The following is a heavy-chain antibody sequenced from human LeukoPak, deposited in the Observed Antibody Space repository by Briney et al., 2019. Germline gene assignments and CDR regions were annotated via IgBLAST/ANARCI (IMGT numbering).Heavy chain of an antibody. V-gene: IGHV4-39*01. CDR2: IYYSGST. D-gene: IGHD3-10*01. Sequence: SETLSLTCTVSGGSISSSSYYWGWIRQPPGKGLEGIGSIYYSGSTYYNPSLKSRVTISVDTSKNQFSLKLSSVTAADTAVYYCAGTITMVRGVIITFPFFDYWGQGTLVTVSS. CDR1: GGSISSSSYY. J-gene: IGHJ4*02. CDR3: AGTITMVRGVIITFPFFDY.